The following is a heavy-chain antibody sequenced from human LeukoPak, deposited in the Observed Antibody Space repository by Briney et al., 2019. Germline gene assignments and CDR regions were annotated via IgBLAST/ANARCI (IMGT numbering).Heavy chain of an antibody. CDR3: ARDVHGDYASGWFDP. D-gene: IGHD4-17*01. V-gene: IGHV1-69*05. CDR1: GGTFNNSA. CDR2: IMPLFETA. J-gene: IGHJ5*02. Sequence: ASVNVSCKTSGGTFNNSAISWVRQAPGQGLEWLGGIMPLFETAGYAQKCQVRVTITKDESTRTVYLELTSLPSDDTAVYYCARDVHGDYASGWFDPWGQGTLVPVSS.